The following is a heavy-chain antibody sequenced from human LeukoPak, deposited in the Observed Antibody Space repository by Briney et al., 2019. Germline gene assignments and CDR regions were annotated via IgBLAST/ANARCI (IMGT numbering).Heavy chain of an antibody. Sequence: GGSLRLSCAASGLTFSNYALAWVRQPPGKGLEWVTGITIGGARYYAESVKGRFTIFRDDSKNTLYLQMTSMRVEDTAIYYCARGYYTDYYYFQHWGQGTLVAVSS. CDR1: GLTFSNYA. D-gene: IGHD4-11*01. J-gene: IGHJ1*01. V-gene: IGHV3-23*01. CDR3: ARGYYTDYYYFQH. CDR2: ITIGGAR.